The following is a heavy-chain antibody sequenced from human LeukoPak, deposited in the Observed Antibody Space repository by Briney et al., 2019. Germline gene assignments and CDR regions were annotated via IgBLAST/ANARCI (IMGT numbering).Heavy chain of an antibody. CDR3: AHSSLSNAFDI. V-gene: IGHV2-5*08. CDR1: GGSISGYY. CDR2: IYWDDDK. D-gene: IGHD3-16*02. Sequence: TLSLTCTVSGGSISGYYRSWIRQPPGKGLEWLALIYWDDDKRYSPSLKSRLTITKDTSKNQVVLTMTKMDPVDTATYYCAHSSLSNAFDIWGQGTMVTVSS. J-gene: IGHJ3*02.